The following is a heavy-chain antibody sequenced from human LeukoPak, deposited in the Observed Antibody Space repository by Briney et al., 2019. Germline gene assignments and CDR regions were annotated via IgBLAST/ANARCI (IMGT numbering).Heavy chain of an antibody. V-gene: IGHV4-4*07. CDR1: GGSIGRYY. D-gene: IGHD4-23*01. Sequence: PSETLSLTCTVSGGSIGRYYWTWLRQPAGKGLEWIGRMYPGGSTNYNPSLKSRVTMSVDIPKNQFSLKLTSVTAADTAVYYCARDKIWDGYGGLFDYWGQGTLVTVSS. CDR3: ARDKIWDGYGGLFDY. J-gene: IGHJ4*02. CDR2: MYPGGST.